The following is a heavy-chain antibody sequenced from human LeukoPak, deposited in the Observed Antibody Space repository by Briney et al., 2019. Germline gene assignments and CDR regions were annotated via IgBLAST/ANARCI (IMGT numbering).Heavy chain of an antibody. CDR2: INHSGST. Sequence: SETLSLTCAVHGGSFSGYYWSWIRQPPGKGLEWIGEINHSGSTNYNPSLKSRVTISVDTSKNQFSLKLSSVTAADTAVYYCARGRPGGYCSSTSCYVWGSNWFDPWGQGTLVTVSS. CDR3: ARGRPGGYCSSTSCYVWGSNWFDP. V-gene: IGHV4-34*01. D-gene: IGHD2-2*01. CDR1: GGSFSGYY. J-gene: IGHJ5*02.